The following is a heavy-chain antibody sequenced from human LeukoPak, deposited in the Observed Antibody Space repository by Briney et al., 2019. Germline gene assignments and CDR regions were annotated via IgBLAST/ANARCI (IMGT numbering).Heavy chain of an antibody. Sequence: GGSLRLSCAASGFTFSSYAMHWVRQAPGKGLEYVSAISSNGGSTYYANSVKGRFTISRDNSKNTLYLQMGSLRAEDMAVYYCARVRGSWYQPRSGFQHWGQGTLVTVSS. J-gene: IGHJ1*01. CDR3: ARVRGSWYQPRSGFQH. V-gene: IGHV3-64*01. D-gene: IGHD2-2*01. CDR2: ISSNGGST. CDR1: GFTFSSYA.